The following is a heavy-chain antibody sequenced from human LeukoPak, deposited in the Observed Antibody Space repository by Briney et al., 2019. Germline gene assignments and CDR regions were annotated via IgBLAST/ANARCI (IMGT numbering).Heavy chain of an antibody. D-gene: IGHD3-10*01. V-gene: IGHV3-7*01. J-gene: IGHJ4*02. CDR1: GFTFSSYW. CDR3: ARPLYSSSRGHVGFDY. CDR2: IKQDGSEE. Sequence: GGSLRLSCAASGFTFSSYWMSWVRQASGKGLEWVTNIKQDGSEEYYVASVKGRFTISRDNAKNSLYLQMNSLRAEDTAVYYCARPLYSSSRGHVGFDYWGQGTLVTVSS.